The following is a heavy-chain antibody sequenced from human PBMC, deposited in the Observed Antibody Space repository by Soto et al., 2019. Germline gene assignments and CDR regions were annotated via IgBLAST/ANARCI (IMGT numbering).Heavy chain of an antibody. J-gene: IGHJ4*02. Sequence: PGGSLGLSCAASGFTFSSYGMHWVRQAPGKGLEWVAVISYDGSNKYYADSVKGRFTISRDNSKNTLYLQMNSLRAEDTAVYYCAKDQGPRDTAMVDYWGQGTLVTVSS. CDR3: AKDQGPRDTAMVDY. D-gene: IGHD5-18*01. CDR2: ISYDGSNK. V-gene: IGHV3-30*18. CDR1: GFTFSSYG.